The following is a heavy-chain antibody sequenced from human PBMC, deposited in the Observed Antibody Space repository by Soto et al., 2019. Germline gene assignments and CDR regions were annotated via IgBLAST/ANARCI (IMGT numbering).Heavy chain of an antibody. CDR3: ARAYYYDTSGFWGFDY. CDR1: GFTFDTYW. J-gene: IGHJ4*02. Sequence: GGSLRLSCAASGFTFDTYWIHWVRQAPGKGLAWVSGINSDGRSTTYADSVKGRLTISRDNAKNTLYLQMNSLRAEDTAVYYCARAYYYDTSGFWGFDYWGQGTLVTVSS. CDR2: INSDGRST. D-gene: IGHD3-22*01. V-gene: IGHV3-74*01.